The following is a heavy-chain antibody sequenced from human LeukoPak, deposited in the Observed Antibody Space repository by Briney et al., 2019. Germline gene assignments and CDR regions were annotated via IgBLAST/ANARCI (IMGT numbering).Heavy chain of an antibody. CDR1: GFTFSTYA. D-gene: IGHD3-9*01. Sequence: GGSLRLSCAASGFTFSTYAMSWVRQAPGKGLEWVSYISSSGSTIYYADSVKGRFTISRDNAKNSLYLQMNSLRAEDTAVYYCASSGLTGYRIDAFDIWGQGTMVTVSS. J-gene: IGHJ3*02. CDR2: ISSSGSTI. V-gene: IGHV3-11*01. CDR3: ASSGLTGYRIDAFDI.